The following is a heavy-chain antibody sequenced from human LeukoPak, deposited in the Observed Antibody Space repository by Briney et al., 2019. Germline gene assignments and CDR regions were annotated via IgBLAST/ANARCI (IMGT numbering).Heavy chain of an antibody. V-gene: IGHV3-30*18. Sequence: PGRSLGLSCAASGFTFSSYGMHWVRQAPGKGLEWVAVISYDGSNKYYADSVKGRFTISRDNSKNTLYLQMNSLRAEDTAVYYCAKGIGDVVVVAATEDAFDIWGQGTMVTVSS. CDR1: GFTFSSYG. D-gene: IGHD2-15*01. J-gene: IGHJ3*02. CDR2: ISYDGSNK. CDR3: AKGIGDVVVVAATEDAFDI.